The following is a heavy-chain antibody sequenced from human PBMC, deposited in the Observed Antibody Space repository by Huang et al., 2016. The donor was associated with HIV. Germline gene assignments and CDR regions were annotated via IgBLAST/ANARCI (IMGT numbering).Heavy chain of an antibody. CDR2: ISYEGSNK. V-gene: IGHV3-30-3*01. CDR1: GFTFSSYA. CDR3: ASSDRGYSVWELRVGWGAFDI. Sequence: QVQLVESGGGVVQPGRSLRLSCAASGFTFSSYAMHWVRQAPGKGLELVAVISYEGSNKYYADSVKGRFTISRDNSKNTLYLQMNSLRAEDTAVYYCASSDRGYSVWELRVGWGAFDIWGQGTMVTVSS. J-gene: IGHJ3*02. D-gene: IGHD1-26*01.